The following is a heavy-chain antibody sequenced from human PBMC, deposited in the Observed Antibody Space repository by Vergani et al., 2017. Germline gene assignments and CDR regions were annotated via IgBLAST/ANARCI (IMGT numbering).Heavy chain of an antibody. J-gene: IGHJ5*02. CDR1: GGTFSSYA. CDR3: ARWGYCSSTSCYRGDLSFDP. Sequence: QVQLVQSGAEVKKPGSSVKVSCKASGGTFSSYAISWVRQASGQGLEWMGGIIPIFGTANYAQKFQGRVTITADESTSTAYMELSSLRSEDTAVYYCARWGYCSSTSCYRGDLSFDPWGQGTLVTVSS. D-gene: IGHD2-2*01. CDR2: IIPIFGTA. V-gene: IGHV1-69*12.